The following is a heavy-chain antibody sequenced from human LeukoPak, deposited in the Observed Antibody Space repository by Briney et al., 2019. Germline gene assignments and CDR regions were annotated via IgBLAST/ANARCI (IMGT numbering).Heavy chain of an antibody. V-gene: IGHV1-8*01. CDR2: MNPNSGNT. D-gene: IGHD1-26*01. J-gene: IGHJ5*02. CDR3: AREPIVGATRYWFDP. Sequence: ASVKVSCKTSGYTFTNYDINWVRQATGQGLEWMGWMNPNSGNTGYAQKFQGRVTMTRNTSISTAYMELSSLRSEDTAVYYCAREPIVGATRYWFDPWGQGTLVTVSS. CDR1: GYTFTNYD.